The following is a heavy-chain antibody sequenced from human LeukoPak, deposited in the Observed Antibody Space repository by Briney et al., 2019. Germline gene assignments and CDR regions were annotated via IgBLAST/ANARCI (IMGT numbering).Heavy chain of an antibody. J-gene: IGHJ6*03. D-gene: IGHD3-10*01. V-gene: IGHV3-43D*03. Sequence: PGGSLRLSCAASGFTFDDYAMHWVRQAPGKGLEWVSLISWDGGSTYYADSVKGRFTISRDNSKNSLYLQMNSLRAEDTALYYCAKAGNYYYYMDVWGKGTTVTVSS. CDR2: ISWDGGST. CDR1: GFTFDDYA. CDR3: AKAGNYYYYMDV.